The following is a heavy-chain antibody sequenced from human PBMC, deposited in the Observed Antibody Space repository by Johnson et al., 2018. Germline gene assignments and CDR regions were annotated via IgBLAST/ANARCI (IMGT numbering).Heavy chain of an antibody. CDR3: AKAPVGWLGEGAEYFQH. CDR2: MSWTSGSI. CDR1: GFTFDDYA. J-gene: IGHJ1*01. D-gene: IGHD3-3*01. Sequence: VQLVESGGGLVQPGRSLRLSCEASGFTFDDYAMHWVRQAPGQGLEWVSGMSWTSGSIGNADSVKGRFTISRDNDKTSLYLQLNSLRAEDTALYYCAKAPVGWLGEGAEYFQHWGQGTLVTVSS. V-gene: IGHV3-9*01.